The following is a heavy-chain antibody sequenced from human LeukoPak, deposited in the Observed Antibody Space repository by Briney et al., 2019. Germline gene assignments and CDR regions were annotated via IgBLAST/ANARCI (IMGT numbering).Heavy chain of an antibody. CDR3: TTDSYDPPGWNDVG. D-gene: IGHD1-1*01. CDR2: IKSKTDGGTT. V-gene: IGHV3-15*01. Sequence: PGGSLRLSCAASGFTFSNAWMSWVRQAPGKGLEWVGRIKSKTDGGTTDYAAPVKGRFTISRDDSKNTLYLQMNSLKTEDTAVYYCTTDSYDPPGWNDVGWGQGTLVTVSS. J-gene: IGHJ4*02. CDR1: GFTFSNAW.